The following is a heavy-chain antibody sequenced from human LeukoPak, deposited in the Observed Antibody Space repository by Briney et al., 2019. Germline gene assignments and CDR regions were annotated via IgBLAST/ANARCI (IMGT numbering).Heavy chain of an antibody. CDR3: ARDAVTTVDY. Sequence: GGSLRLSCAASGFTFSSYGMHWVRQAPGKGLEWVAVISYDGSNKYYADSVKGRFTISRDNSKNTLYLQMNSLRAEDTAVYYCARDAVTTVDYWGQGTLVTVSS. CDR1: GFTFSSYG. D-gene: IGHD4-11*01. CDR2: ISYDGSNK. J-gene: IGHJ4*02. V-gene: IGHV3-30*03.